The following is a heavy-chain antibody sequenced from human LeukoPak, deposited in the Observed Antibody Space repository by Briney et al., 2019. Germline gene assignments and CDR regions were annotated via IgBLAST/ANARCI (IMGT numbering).Heavy chain of an antibody. CDR2: IYYSGST. D-gene: IGHD3-22*01. CDR3: ARDRFYYYYSSGYLDV. Sequence: SETLSVNCTVSGGSISSYYWSWIRQPPGKGLEWIGYIYYSGSTNYNPSLKSRVTISVHTSKNQFSLKLSSVTAADTAVYYCARDRFYYYYSSGYLDVWGQGTTVTVSS. CDR1: GGSISSYY. V-gene: IGHV4-59*01. J-gene: IGHJ6*02.